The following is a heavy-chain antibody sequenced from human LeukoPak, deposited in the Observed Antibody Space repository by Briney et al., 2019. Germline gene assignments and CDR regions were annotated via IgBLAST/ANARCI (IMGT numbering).Heavy chain of an antibody. CDR1: GFTFSSYA. J-gene: IGHJ4*02. CDR3: ARRKYYYDSSGYYYAHFDY. CDR2: ISGSGGST. D-gene: IGHD3-22*01. Sequence: PGGSLRLSCAASGFTFSSYAMSWVRQAPGKGLEWVSAISGSGGSTYYADSVKGRFTISRDNSKNTLYLQMNSLRAEDTAVYYCARRKYYYDSSGYYYAHFDYWGQGTLVTVSS. V-gene: IGHV3-23*01.